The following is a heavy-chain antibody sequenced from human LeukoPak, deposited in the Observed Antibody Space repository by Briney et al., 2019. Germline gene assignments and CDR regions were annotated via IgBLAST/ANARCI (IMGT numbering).Heavy chain of an antibody. J-gene: IGHJ4*02. CDR2: IYYSGST. V-gene: IGHV4-39*07. CDR3: ARDRASPY. CDR1: GGSISSSSYY. Sequence: SETLSLTCTVSGGSISSSSYYWGWIRQPPWKGLEWIGSIYYSGSTYYNPSLKSRVTISVDTSKNQFSLKLSSVTAADTAVYYCARDRASPYWGQGTLVTVSS.